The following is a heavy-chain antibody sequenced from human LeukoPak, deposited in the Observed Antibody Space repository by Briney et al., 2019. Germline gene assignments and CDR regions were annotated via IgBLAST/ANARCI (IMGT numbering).Heavy chain of an antibody. D-gene: IGHD3-9*01. CDR1: GFTFSSYA. V-gene: IGHV3-23*01. Sequence: PGGSLRLSCAASGFTFSSYAMNWVRQAPGKGLEWVSGISGSGGSTFYAGSVKGRFTVSRDNSKNTLYLQMNSLRAEGTALYYCAKGKGEMDLLRFFDWLFDYWGQGTLVTVSS. CDR2: ISGSGGST. J-gene: IGHJ4*02. CDR3: AKGKGEMDLLRFFDWLFDY.